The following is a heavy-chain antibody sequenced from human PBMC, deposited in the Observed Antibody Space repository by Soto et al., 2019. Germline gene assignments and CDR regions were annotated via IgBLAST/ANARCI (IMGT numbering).Heavy chain of an antibody. CDR3: ARDSRYYYGSGSPKIDY. Sequence: QVPLVQSGAEVRKPGASVKVSCKASGYTFTSYGISWVRQAPGQGLEWMGWISAYNGNTNYAQKLQGRVTMTTDTSTSTAYMELRSLRSDDTAVYYCARDSRYYYGSGSPKIDYWGQGTLVTVSS. V-gene: IGHV1-18*01. J-gene: IGHJ4*02. CDR2: ISAYNGNT. D-gene: IGHD3-10*01. CDR1: GYTFTSYG.